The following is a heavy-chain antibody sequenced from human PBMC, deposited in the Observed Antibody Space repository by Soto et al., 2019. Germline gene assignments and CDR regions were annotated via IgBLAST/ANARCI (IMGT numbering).Heavy chain of an antibody. V-gene: IGHV4-59*01. Sequence: SETLSLTCTVSGGSISSYYWSWIRQPPGKGLEWIGYIYYSGSTNYNPSLESRVTISVDTSKNQFSLKPSSVTAADTAVYYCARDGDCSGGSCYYYWGQGTLVTVSS. CDR2: IYYSGST. CDR1: GGSISSYY. D-gene: IGHD2-15*01. CDR3: ARDGDCSGGSCYYY. J-gene: IGHJ4*02.